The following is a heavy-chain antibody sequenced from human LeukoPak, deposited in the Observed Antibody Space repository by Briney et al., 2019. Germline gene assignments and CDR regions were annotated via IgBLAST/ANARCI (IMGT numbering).Heavy chain of an antibody. CDR2: IYTSGST. CDR3: ARDTTVTTGRRNWFDP. CDR1: GGSISSGSYY. D-gene: IGHD4-17*01. J-gene: IGHJ5*02. V-gene: IGHV4-61*02. Sequence: TSQTLSLTCTVSGGSISSGSYYWSWIRQPAGKGLEWIGRIYTSGSTNYNPSLKSRVTISVDTSKNQFSLKPSSVTAADTAVYYCARDTTVTTGRRNWFDPWGQGTLVTVSS.